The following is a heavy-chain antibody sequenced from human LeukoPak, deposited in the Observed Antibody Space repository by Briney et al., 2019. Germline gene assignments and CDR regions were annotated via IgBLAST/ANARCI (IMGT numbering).Heavy chain of an antibody. CDR3: ARVWERTSMVRGVTKPYGMDV. CDR1: GGSISSGGYS. CDR2: IYHSGST. J-gene: IGHJ6*02. Sequence: PSETLSLTCAVSGGSISSGGYSWSWIRQPPGKGLEWIGYIYHSGSTYYNPFLKSRVTISVDRSKNQFPLKLSSVTAADTAVYYCARVWERTSMVRGVTKPYGMDVWGQGTTVTVSS. V-gene: IGHV4-30-2*01. D-gene: IGHD3-10*01.